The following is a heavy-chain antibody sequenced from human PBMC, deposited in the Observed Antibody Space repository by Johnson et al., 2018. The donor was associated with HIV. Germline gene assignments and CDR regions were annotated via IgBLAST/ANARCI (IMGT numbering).Heavy chain of an antibody. CDR2: ISSSGGRT. Sequence: MLLVESGGGLVQPGGSLRLSCTASGFTFSSYAMHWVRQAPGKGLEYVSAISSSGGRTYYADSVKGRFTISRDNSKNTLYSQMGSLRDEDMAVYYCARVTGQTLADLYDAFDIWGQGTMVTVSS. V-gene: IGHV3-64*07. D-gene: IGHD6-13*01. CDR3: ARVTGQTLADLYDAFDI. J-gene: IGHJ3*02. CDR1: GFTFSSYA.